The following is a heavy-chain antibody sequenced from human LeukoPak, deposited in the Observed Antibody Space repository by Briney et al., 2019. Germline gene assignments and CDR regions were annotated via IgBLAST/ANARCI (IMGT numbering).Heavy chain of an antibody. CDR2: ISTTGRTT. D-gene: IGHD5-24*01. CDR3: AGKPRDGYNDGRFDF. Sequence: GGSLRLSCAASGFRFDTYELNWVRQAPGKGLEWVSYISTTGRTTYYGDSVQGRFTMSRDNAKNSVYLQLNSLRADDTAVYYCAGKPRDGYNDGRFDFWGRGTLLSVSS. J-gene: IGHJ4*02. CDR1: GFRFDTYE. V-gene: IGHV3-48*03.